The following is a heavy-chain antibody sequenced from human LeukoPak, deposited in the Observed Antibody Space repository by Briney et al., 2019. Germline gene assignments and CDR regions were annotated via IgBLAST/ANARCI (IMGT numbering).Heavy chain of an antibody. CDR1: GGSISSYY. Sequence: KPSETLSLTCTVSGGSISSYYWSWIRQPPGKGLEWIGYIYYSGSTNYNPSLKSRVTISVDTSKNQFSLKLSSVTAADTAVYYCARHRGDGYNWYFDYWGQGTLVTVSS. CDR2: IYYSGST. D-gene: IGHD5-24*01. V-gene: IGHV4-59*08. CDR3: ARHRGDGYNWYFDY. J-gene: IGHJ4*02.